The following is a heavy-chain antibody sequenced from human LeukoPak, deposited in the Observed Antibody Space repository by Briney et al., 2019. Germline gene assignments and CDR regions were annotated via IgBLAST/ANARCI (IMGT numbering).Heavy chain of an antibody. CDR1: GYTFTSYD. V-gene: IGHV1-18*01. D-gene: IGHD4-17*01. CDR2: MNPNSGNT. Sequence: GASVKASCKASGYTFTSYDINWVRQATGQGLEWMGWMNPNSGNTNYAQKLQGRVTMTTDTSTSTAYMELRSLRSDDTAVYYCARAGADYGDYGEKVKDYWGQGTLVTVSS. J-gene: IGHJ4*02. CDR3: ARAGADYGDYGEKVKDY.